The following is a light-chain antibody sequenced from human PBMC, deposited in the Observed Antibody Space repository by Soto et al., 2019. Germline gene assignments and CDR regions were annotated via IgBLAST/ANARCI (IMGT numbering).Light chain of an antibody. CDR3: QQRSNWPLT. Sequence: IVLTDSPAALGFSPGEMATLSFRASQSVGSSLAWYQQRPGQAPRLLIYDAFIRATGIPARFSGSESGTDFTLTISSLEPEDFAVYYCQQRSNWPLTFGQGTRLEIK. CDR2: DAF. CDR1: QSVGSS. J-gene: IGKJ5*01. V-gene: IGKV3-11*01.